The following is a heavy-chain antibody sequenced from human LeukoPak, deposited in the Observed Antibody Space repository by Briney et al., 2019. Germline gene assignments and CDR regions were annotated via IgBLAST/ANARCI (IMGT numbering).Heavy chain of an antibody. D-gene: IGHD3-22*01. CDR2: VYTSGST. J-gene: IGHJ3*02. CDR1: GGSISSYY. Sequence: SETLSLTCTGSGGSISSYYWSWIRQPAGKGLEWIGRVYTSGSTNYNPSLNCRVTMSVDTSKNQFSLKLSSVTAADTAVYYCARDRTIVDAFDIWGQGTMVTVSS. CDR3: ARDRTIVDAFDI. V-gene: IGHV4-4*07.